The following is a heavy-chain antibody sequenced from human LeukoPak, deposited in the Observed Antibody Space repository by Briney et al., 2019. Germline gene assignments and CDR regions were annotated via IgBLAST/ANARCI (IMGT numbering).Heavy chain of an antibody. CDR2: IYYSGST. J-gene: IGHJ3*02. CDR3: ARLIAVAGTFAFDI. Sequence: SETLSLTCTVSGGSISSYYWSWIRQPPGKGLEWIGYIYYSGSTNYNPSLKSRVTISVDTSKNQFSLKLSSVTAADTAVYYCARLIAVAGTFAFDIWGQGTMVTVPS. CDR1: GGSISSYY. D-gene: IGHD6-19*01. V-gene: IGHV4-59*08.